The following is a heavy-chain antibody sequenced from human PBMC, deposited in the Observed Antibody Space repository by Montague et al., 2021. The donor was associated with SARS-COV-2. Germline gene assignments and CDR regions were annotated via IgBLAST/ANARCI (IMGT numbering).Heavy chain of an antibody. CDR1: GDSVSTNSGT. J-gene: IGHJ4*02. CDR3: ARAERGSCGDGNCYQYFFNY. V-gene: IGHV6-1*01. CDR2: TYYRSEWYS. Sequence: CAISGDSVSTNSGTWNWVRRSPSRGLEWLGRTYYRSEWYSDYSVSVKSRRSINPDTSKNQFSLQLNSVTPEDTAVYDCARAERGSCGDGNCYQYFFNYWGQGSLVTVSS. D-gene: IGHD2-15*01.